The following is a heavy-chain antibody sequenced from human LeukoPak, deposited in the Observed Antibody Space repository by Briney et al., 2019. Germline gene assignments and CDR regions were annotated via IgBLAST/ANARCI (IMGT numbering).Heavy chain of an antibody. J-gene: IGHJ4*02. V-gene: IGHV1-69*04. CDR1: GGTFSSYT. CDR2: IIPILGIA. D-gene: IGHD1-26*01. Sequence: GASVTVSCTGSGGTFSSYTISWVRQAPGPGLEWMGRIIPILGIANYAQTFQGRVTITADKSTSTAYMELSSLRSEDTAVYYCARDDGIVGATGGYFDYWGQGTLVTVSS. CDR3: ARDDGIVGATGGYFDY.